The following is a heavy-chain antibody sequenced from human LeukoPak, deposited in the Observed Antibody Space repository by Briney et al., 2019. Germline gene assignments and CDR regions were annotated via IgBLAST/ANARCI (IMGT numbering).Heavy chain of an antibody. J-gene: IGHJ6*02. V-gene: IGHV4-4*07. D-gene: IGHD3-10*01. CDR1: GGSISSYY. CDR2: IYTSGST. CDR3: ASSGMVRGVIRSGYYYYGMDV. Sequence: SETLSLTCTVSGGSISSYYWSWIRQPAGKGLEWIGRIYTSGSTNYNPSLKSRVTMSVDKSKNQFSLKLSSVTAADTAVYYCASSGMVRGVIRSGYYYYGMDVWGQGTTVTVSS.